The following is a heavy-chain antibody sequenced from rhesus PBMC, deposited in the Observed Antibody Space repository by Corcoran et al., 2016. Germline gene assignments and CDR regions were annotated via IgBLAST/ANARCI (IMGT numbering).Heavy chain of an antibody. D-gene: IGHD4-29*01. J-gene: IGHJ4*01. CDR2: IYWNDSK. CDR1: GFSIRTTGTV. Sequence: QVTLKESGPALVKPTQTLTLTCTFSGFSIRTTGTVVGLIRQPPGKPLDWRASIYWNDSKYYSTSLKSRLTISKDTSKNQVVLTMTNMDPVDTATYYCARVRPPTVATFAFSYWGQGVLVTVSS. V-gene: IGHV2-95*01. CDR3: ARVRPPTVATFAFSY.